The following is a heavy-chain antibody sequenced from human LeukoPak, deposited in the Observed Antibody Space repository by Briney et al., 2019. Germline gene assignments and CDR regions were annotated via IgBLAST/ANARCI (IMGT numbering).Heavy chain of an antibody. CDR1: GFIFSSYW. CDR2: ISTEGSST. V-gene: IGHV3-74*01. CDR3: AGDSYNNDDQ. D-gene: IGHD5-24*01. Sequence: GGSLRLSCAASGFIFSSYWMHWVRQAPGKGLVWVSRISTEGSSTAYADSVKGRFTVSRDNGRNTLYLQMNSLRAEDTAVYYCAGDSYNNDDQWGQGTLVTVSS. J-gene: IGHJ1*01.